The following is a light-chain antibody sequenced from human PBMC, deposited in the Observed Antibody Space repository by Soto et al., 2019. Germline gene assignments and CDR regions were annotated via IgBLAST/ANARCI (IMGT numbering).Light chain of an antibody. CDR3: QQAQSFPYT. J-gene: IGKJ2*01. CDR1: RGITRW. CDR2: SAS. Sequence: DIPMTQSPSSVSASVGDRVTITCRASRGITRWLAWYQQKPGKAPKLLIYSASSLQSGVPSRFSGSGSGTDFTLTISSLQPEDFATYFCQQAQSFPYTFGQGTKLEIK. V-gene: IGKV1-12*01.